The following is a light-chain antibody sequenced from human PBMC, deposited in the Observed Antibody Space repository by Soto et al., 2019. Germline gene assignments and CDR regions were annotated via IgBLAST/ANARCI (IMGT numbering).Light chain of an antibody. V-gene: IGLV2-23*02. CDR3: SSYAGPITFYV. CDR1: SSDVGTYTL. CDR2: EVN. J-gene: IGLJ1*01. Sequence: QSVLTQPASVSGSPGQPITISCTGTSSDVGTYTLVSWYQQHPGKAPKLVIYEVNKRPAGVSKRFSGSKSGDTASLTISGLQAEDEADYYCSSYAGPITFYVFGTGTKLTVL.